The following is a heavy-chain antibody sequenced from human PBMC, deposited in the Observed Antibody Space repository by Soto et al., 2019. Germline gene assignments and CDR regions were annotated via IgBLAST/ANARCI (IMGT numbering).Heavy chain of an antibody. D-gene: IGHD6-13*01. J-gene: IGHJ6*02. CDR3: ARDEAAAATSDMDV. CDR1: GGTFSTYG. V-gene: IGHV1-69*01. CDR2: IIPIFDTT. Sequence: QVQLVQSGAEVKKPGYSVKVSCKASGGTFSTYGINWVRQAPGQGLEWMGGIIPIFDTTNYAQKFQGKFTITADESTSTVFMELSSLTSEDMAVYYCARDEAAAATSDMDVWGQGTTVTVSS.